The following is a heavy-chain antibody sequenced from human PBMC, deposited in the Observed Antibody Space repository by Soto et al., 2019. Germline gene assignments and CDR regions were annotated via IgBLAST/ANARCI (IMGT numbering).Heavy chain of an antibody. CDR1: EFTFITFG. J-gene: IGHJ5*02. V-gene: IGHV3-48*02. Sequence: GGSMRVSCTAAEFTFITFGRDWVSQAPGKGLEWVSYISISSRTIYYADSVKGRFTISRDDAKNSLYLQMNSLRDEDTSVYYCARDNGIAGSFDPWGQGTLVTVSS. D-gene: IGHD6-13*01. CDR2: ISISSRTI. CDR3: ARDNGIAGSFDP.